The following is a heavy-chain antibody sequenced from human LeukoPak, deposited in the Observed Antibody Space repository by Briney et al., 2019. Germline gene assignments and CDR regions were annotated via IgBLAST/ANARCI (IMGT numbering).Heavy chain of an antibody. CDR2: IYYSGST. V-gene: IGHV4-39*01. CDR1: GGSITQTNY. D-gene: IGHD4-17*01. CDR3: ASTNYGADGGPFDY. J-gene: IGHJ4*02. Sequence: SETLSLTCDVSGGSITQTNYWTWVRQPPGKGLEWIGSIYYSGSTYYNPSLKSRVTISVDTSKNQFSLKLSSVTAADTAVYYCASTNYGADGGPFDYWGQGTLVTVSS.